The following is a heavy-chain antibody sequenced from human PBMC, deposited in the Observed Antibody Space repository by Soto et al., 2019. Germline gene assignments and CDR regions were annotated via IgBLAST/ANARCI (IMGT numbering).Heavy chain of an antibody. CDR1: GFTFGDNL. CDR2: INPDSGST. D-gene: IGHD2-8*02. Sequence: QVQLVQSGAEVRKPGASVNISCWASGFTFGDNLIHWVRQVPGQSLEWMGWINPDSGSTKYSQTFQGRVTISRHSSASIAYVEVTDLTSDASAAYYRARDILSVGPRANDAFDVWGQGTMVTVSS. J-gene: IGHJ3*01. V-gene: IGHV1-3*01. CDR3: ARDILSVGPRANDAFDV.